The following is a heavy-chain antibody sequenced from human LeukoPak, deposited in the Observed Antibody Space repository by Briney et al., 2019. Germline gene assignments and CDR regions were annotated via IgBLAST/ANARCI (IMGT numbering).Heavy chain of an antibody. V-gene: IGHV4-59*01. D-gene: IGHD3-10*01. CDR3: ARGGKGSDGFDY. Sequence: PSETLSLTCTVSGGSISSYYRSWIRQPPGKGLAWIGYIYYSGSTNYNPSLKSRVTISVDTSKNQFSLKLSSVTAADTAVYYCARGGKGSDGFDYWGQGTLVTVSS. CDR2: IYYSGST. J-gene: IGHJ4*02. CDR1: GGSISSYY.